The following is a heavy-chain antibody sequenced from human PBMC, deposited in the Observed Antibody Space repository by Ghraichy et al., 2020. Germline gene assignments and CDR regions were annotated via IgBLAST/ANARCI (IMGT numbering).Heavy chain of an antibody. D-gene: IGHD3-3*01. J-gene: IGHJ6*02. CDR2: ISVYNGNT. V-gene: IGHV1-18*04. CDR3: ARTIHYDFWSGPNYYDAMDV. CDR1: GYTFTSYN. Sequence: ASVKVSCTASGYTFTSYNINWVRQAPGQGLEWMGWISVYNGNTNFAQKVQGRVTMTTDTSTSTAYMELRSLRSDDTAVYYCARTIHYDFWSGPNYYDAMDVWGHGTTVTVSS.